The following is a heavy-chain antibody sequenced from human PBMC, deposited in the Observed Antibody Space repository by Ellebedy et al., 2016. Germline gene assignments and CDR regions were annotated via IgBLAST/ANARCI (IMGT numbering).Heavy chain of an antibody. CDR2: VYWNDDK. Sequence: SGPTLVKPTQTLTLTCTFSGLSLSTSGVVVGWIRQPPGKALEWLAFVYWNDDKRYSPSLKSRLTITKDTSKNQVVLTMTNMDPVDTATYYCAHRTTVTSVDYWGRGTLVTVSS. D-gene: IGHD4-17*01. CDR1: GLSLSTSGVV. V-gene: IGHV2-5*01. J-gene: IGHJ4*02. CDR3: AHRTTVTSVDY.